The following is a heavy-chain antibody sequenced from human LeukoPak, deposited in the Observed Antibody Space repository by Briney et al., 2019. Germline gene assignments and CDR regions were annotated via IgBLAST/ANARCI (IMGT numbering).Heavy chain of an antibody. J-gene: IGHJ4*02. CDR2: ISSGDGTT. CDR1: GFNFSNYA. V-gene: IGHV3-21*01. Sequence: GGSLRLSCAASGFNFSNYAMTWVRQTPEKGLEWVSAISSGDGTTYYADSVKGRFTISRDNAKNSLYLQMNSLRAEDTAVYYCARESTFGVVTDYWGQGTLVTVSS. CDR3: ARESTFGVVTDY. D-gene: IGHD4-23*01.